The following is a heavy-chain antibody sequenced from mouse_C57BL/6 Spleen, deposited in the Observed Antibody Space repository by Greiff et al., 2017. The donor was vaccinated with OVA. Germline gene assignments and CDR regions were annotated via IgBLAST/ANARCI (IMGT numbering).Heavy chain of an antibody. Sequence: EVQLQESGPGLVKPSQSLSLTCSVTGYSITSGYYWNWIRQFPGNKLEWMGYISYDGSNNYNPSLKNRISITRDTSKNQFFLKLNSVTTEDTATYYCARGLSLGFAYWGQGTLVTVSA. V-gene: IGHV3-6*01. CDR3: ARGLSLGFAY. D-gene: IGHD6-1*01. J-gene: IGHJ3*01. CDR2: ISYDGSN. CDR1: GYSITSGYY.